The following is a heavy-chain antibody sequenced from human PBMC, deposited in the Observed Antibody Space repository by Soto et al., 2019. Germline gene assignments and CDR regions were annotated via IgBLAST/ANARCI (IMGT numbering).Heavy chain of an antibody. D-gene: IGHD2-2*01. V-gene: IGHV1-69*04. J-gene: IGHJ3*02. CDR2: IIPILGIA. Sequence: SVKVSCKASGGTFSSYTISWVRQAPGQGLEWMGRIIPILGIANYAQKFQGRVTITADKSTSTAYVELSSLRPEDTAVYYCARDRGPAAGYAFDIWGQGTMVTVSS. CDR3: ARDRGPAAGYAFDI. CDR1: GGTFSSYT.